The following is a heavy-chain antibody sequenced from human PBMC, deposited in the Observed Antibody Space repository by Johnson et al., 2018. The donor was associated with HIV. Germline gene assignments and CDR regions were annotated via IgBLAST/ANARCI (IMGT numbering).Heavy chain of an antibody. Sequence: QVQLVESGGGVVQPGRSLRLSCAASGFTFSSYAIHWVRQAPGKGLEWVAVISNDGSNKQYVESVKGRFTISRDNSKKMVNLQMNSLRAEDTAVYYCATSQSGAFDIWGQGTKVTVSS. CDR2: ISNDGSNK. CDR3: ATSQSGAFDI. CDR1: GFTFSSYA. V-gene: IGHV3-30*04. J-gene: IGHJ3*02. D-gene: IGHD6-6*01.